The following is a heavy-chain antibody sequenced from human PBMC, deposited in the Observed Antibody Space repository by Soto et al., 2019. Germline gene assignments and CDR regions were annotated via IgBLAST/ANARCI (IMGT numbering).Heavy chain of an antibody. J-gene: IGHJ6*03. CDR1: GDTFTSYA. CDR3: ARDGGYCSSTSCYEPYYYYYYYMDV. V-gene: IGHV1-3*01. CDR2: INAGNGNT. D-gene: IGHD2-2*01. Sequence: QVQLVQSGAEGKKPGASVKVSCKASGDTFTSYAIHWVRPAPGQRLGWMGWINAGNGNTKYSQKFHGSVTITGDTSARTAYMELSRRRSEDTAVYYCARDGGYCSSTSCYEPYYYYYYYMDVWGKGTTVTVSS.